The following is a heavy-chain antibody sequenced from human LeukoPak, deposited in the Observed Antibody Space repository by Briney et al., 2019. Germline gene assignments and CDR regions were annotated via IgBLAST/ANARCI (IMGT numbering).Heavy chain of an antibody. CDR1: GFTFSSYA. CDR2: ISGNGVST. CDR3: AKDSSSAWFDP. D-gene: IGHD6-25*01. Sequence: GGSLRLSCAASGFTFSSYAMSWVRQAPGKGLEWVSTISGNGVSTWYADSVKGRFTISRDNSKNTLYLQTNSLRAEDTAVYYRAKDSSSAWFDPWGQGTLVTVYS. V-gene: IGHV3-23*01. J-gene: IGHJ5*02.